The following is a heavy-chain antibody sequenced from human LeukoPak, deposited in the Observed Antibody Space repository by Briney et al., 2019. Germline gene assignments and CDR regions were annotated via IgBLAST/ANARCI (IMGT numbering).Heavy chain of an antibody. J-gene: IGHJ5*02. Sequence: ASVKVSCKASGYTFTAYYINWMRQAPGQGLEWMGWINPNSGATNYAQKFQGRVTMTRDTSMSTAYMELSRLRSDDTAVCYCSRVDSRSRANMRFDPWGQGTLVTVSS. CDR2: INPNSGAT. CDR3: SRVDSRSRANMRFDP. V-gene: IGHV1-2*02. D-gene: IGHD2-2*03. CDR1: GYTFTAYY.